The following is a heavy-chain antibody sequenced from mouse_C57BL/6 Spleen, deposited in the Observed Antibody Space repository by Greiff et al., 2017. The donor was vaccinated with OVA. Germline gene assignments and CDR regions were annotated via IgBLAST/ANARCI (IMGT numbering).Heavy chain of an antibody. J-gene: IGHJ3*01. V-gene: IGHV1-52*01. Sequence: QVHVKQPGAELVRPGSSVKLSCKASGYTFTSYWMHWVKQRPIQGLEWIGNIDPSDSETHYNHKFKDKATLTVDKSSSTAYMQLSSLTSEDSAVYYCARGGFYGEFAYWGQGTLVTVSA. D-gene: IGHD1-1*02. CDR3: ARGGFYGEFAY. CDR2: IDPSDSET. CDR1: GYTFTSYW.